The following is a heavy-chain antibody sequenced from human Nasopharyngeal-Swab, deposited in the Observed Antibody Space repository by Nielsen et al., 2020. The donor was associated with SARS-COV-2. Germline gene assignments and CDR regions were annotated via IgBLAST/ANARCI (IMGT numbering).Heavy chain of an antibody. CDR2: ISGSGGST. J-gene: IGHJ6*02. CDR3: AKESGPLTRPDTYYYDSSGYPYYYYYGMDV. D-gene: IGHD3-22*01. Sequence: WIRQPPGKGLEWVSAISGSGGSTYYADSVKGRFTISRDNSKNTLYLQMNSLRAEDTAVYYCAKESGPLTRPDTYYYDSSGYPYYYYYGMDVWGQGTTVTVSS. V-gene: IGHV3-23*01.